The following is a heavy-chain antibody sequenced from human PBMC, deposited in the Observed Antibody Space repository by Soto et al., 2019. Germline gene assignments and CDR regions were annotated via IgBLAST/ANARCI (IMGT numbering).Heavy chain of an antibody. J-gene: IGHJ5*02. CDR1: GGSISSSY. CDR2: IYDDGGA. CDR3: ARDKYCSGGSCRKNWFDP. Sequence: SETLSLTCTVSGGSISSSYWSWIRQPPGKGLEWLAYIYDDGGANYNPSLKSRATISLDMSKNQFSLKLTSVTAADTAVYYCARDKYCSGGSCRKNWFDPWGQGTLVTVSS. V-gene: IGHV4-59*01. D-gene: IGHD2-15*01.